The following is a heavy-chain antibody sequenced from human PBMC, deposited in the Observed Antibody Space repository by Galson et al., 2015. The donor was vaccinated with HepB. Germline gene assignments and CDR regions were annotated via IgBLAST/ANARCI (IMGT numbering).Heavy chain of an antibody. CDR3: AGGIVAGHY. Sequence: SLRLSCAASGFTFDNYNMHWVRQAPGKGLEWVSLISWDGISTSYADSVKGRFTISRDNSKNSLYLQMNSLRTEDTALYYCAGGIVAGHYWGQGTLVTVSS. CDR1: GFTFDNYN. D-gene: IGHD6-19*01. V-gene: IGHV3-43*01. CDR2: ISWDGIST. J-gene: IGHJ4*02.